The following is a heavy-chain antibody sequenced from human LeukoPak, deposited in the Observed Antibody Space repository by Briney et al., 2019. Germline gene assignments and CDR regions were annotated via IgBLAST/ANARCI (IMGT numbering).Heavy chain of an antibody. CDR3: AKEARYYDFWSGYYISYFDY. CDR2: ISGSGGST. J-gene: IGHJ4*02. V-gene: IGHV3-23*01. CDR1: GFTFSNYS. Sequence: GGSLRLSCAASGFTFSNYSMNWVRQAPGKGLEWVSAISGSGGSTYYADSVKGRFTISRDNSKNTLYLQMNSLRAEDTAVYYCAKEARYYDFWSGYYISYFDYWGQGTLVTVSS. D-gene: IGHD3-3*01.